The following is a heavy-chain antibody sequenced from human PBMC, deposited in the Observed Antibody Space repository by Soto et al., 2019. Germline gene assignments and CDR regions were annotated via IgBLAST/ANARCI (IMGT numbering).Heavy chain of an antibody. CDR3: SRIYEYESSGFVEY. V-gene: IGHV1-18*01. J-gene: IGHJ4*02. D-gene: IGHD3-22*01. Sequence: ASVKVSCKDSGYPFTNYGISCVRQAPGQGLEWMGGISVYNGNTTYAQKLQGRVTLTTETSTSTAYMELTSLRSDHTAVYYCSRIYEYESSGFVEYWGQ. CDR2: ISVYNGNT. CDR1: GYPFTNYG.